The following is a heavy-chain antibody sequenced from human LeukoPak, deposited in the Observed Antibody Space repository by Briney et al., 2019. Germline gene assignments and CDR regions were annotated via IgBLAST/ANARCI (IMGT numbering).Heavy chain of an antibody. CDR3: AGGGPVGLFEY. J-gene: IGHJ4*02. CDR2: IYDSGST. CDR1: GGAISGGY. V-gene: IGHV4-59*01. D-gene: IGHD2-15*01. Sequence: QSSETLSLTCTMSGGAISGGYWSWIRQPPGKGLEWIGYIYDSGSTNYNPSLESRVTISRDITRDRCSLKLSSVTAADTAVYYCAGGGPVGLFEYWGQGTLVTVSS.